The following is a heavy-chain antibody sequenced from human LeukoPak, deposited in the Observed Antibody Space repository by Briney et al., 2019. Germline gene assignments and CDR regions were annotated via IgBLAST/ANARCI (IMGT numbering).Heavy chain of an antibody. CDR1: VLTVSSNY. V-gene: IGHV3-53*01. CDR3: ARDLPDQGAY. J-gene: IGHJ4*02. CDR2: MYRSDAT. Sequence: GGSLRLSCAAPVLTVSSNYRRSVRQAPGKGLEWVSVMYRSDATYYADSVKGRFTMSRDSSNNTVYLQMSSLRPEDTAVYYCARDLPDQGAYWGQGTLVIVSS. D-gene: IGHD1-14*01.